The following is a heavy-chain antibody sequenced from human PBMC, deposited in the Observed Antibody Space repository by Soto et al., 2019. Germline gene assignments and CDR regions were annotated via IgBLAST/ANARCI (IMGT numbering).Heavy chain of an antibody. Sequence: EVQLLESGGGLVQPGGSLRLSCAASGFTFSSYAMRWVRQAPGKGLEWVSAISGSGGSTYYADSVKGRFTISRDNSKNTLYLQMNSLRAEDTAVYYCARALLVREPAADAFDIRGQGTMVTVSS. J-gene: IGHJ3*02. CDR1: GFTFSSYA. CDR3: ARALLVREPAADAFDI. V-gene: IGHV3-23*01. CDR2: ISGSGGST. D-gene: IGHD3-10*01.